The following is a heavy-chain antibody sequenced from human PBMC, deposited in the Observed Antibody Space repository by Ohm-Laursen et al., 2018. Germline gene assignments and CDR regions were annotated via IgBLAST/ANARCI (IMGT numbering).Heavy chain of an antibody. CDR3: ARDLIPTITISDYYYYGMDV. Sequence: SLRLSCTASGFTFSSYAMSWVRQAPEKGLEWVSGLSGSGHDTYYTDSVKGRFTISRDNSKNTLYLQMNGLRAEDTAVYYCARDLIPTITISDYYYYGMDVWGQGTTVTVSS. CDR1: GFTFSSYA. CDR2: LSGSGHDT. D-gene: IGHD3-3*01. J-gene: IGHJ6*02. V-gene: IGHV3-23*01.